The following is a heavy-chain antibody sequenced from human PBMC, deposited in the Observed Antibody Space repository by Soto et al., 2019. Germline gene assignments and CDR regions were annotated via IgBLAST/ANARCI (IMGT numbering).Heavy chain of an antibody. CDR2: ISGSGGNT. CDR1: GFTFSSYA. Sequence: EVQLLESGGGLVQPGGSLRLSCAASGFTFSSYAMNWVRQAPGKGLEWVSIISGSGGNTYNGDSVKGRFTISRDNCKNTLYLQMNTLRGEDTAVYYCAKGAGGYCSGGSCYWSYMDVWGKGTTVTVSS. J-gene: IGHJ6*03. CDR3: AKGAGGYCSGGSCYWSYMDV. D-gene: IGHD2-15*01. V-gene: IGHV3-23*01.